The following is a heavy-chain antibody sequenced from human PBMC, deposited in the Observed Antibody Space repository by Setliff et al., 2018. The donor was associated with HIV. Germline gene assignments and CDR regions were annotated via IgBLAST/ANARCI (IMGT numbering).Heavy chain of an antibody. Sequence: GESLKISCAASGFTFSNYAMSRVRQAPGEGLEWVSAILSTGERTFYADSVKGRFTISRDNSKNTVYLQMNSLRAEDTAEYYCAKELAASGLGYFDSWGRGILVTVS. CDR2: ILSTGERT. V-gene: IGHV3-23*01. CDR1: GFTFSNYA. D-gene: IGHD3-22*01. J-gene: IGHJ4*02. CDR3: AKELAASGLGYFDS.